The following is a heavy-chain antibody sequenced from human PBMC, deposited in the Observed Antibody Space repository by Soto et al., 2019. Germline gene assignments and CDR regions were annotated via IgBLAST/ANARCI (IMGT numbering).Heavy chain of an antibody. J-gene: IGHJ4*02. Sequence: QVQLVQSGAEVKEPGSSVKVSCKASGGTFSTSTFTWVRQAPGQGLEWVGRIIPIFNTADYAQKFQGSVTTTADKSTSTVFLELTKLRSEDTGIYYCARDSPIGSSFSGYDAIDLWGQGTLVTVS. CDR1: GGTFSTST. CDR2: IIPIFNTA. CDR3: ARDSPIGSSFSGYDAIDL. V-gene: IGHV1-69*08. D-gene: IGHD5-12*01.